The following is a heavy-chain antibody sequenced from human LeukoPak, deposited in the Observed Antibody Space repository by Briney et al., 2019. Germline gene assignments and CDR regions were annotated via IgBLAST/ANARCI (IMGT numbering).Heavy chain of an antibody. CDR3: ARDVGYQPLLPFDY. J-gene: IGHJ4*02. D-gene: IGHD2-2*01. Sequence: PGGSLRLSCAASGFTFSSYAMHWVRQAPGKGLEWVAVISYDGSNKYYADSVKGRFTISRDNSKNTLYLQMNSLRAEDTAVYYCARDVGYQPLLPFDYWGQGTLVTVSS. CDR2: ISYDGSNK. V-gene: IGHV3-30-3*01. CDR1: GFTFSSYA.